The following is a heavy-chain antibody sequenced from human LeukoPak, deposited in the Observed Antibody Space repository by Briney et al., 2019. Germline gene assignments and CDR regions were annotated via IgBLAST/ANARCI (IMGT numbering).Heavy chain of an antibody. V-gene: IGHV4-4*07. J-gene: IGHJ4*02. Sequence: SETLSLTCTVSGGSISSYYWSWIRQPAGKGLESIGHISTSGSTNYNPSLKSRVTMSVDTSKNQLSLKLSSVTAADTAVYYCARGGIAAAGTRLLDYWGQGTLVTVSS. CDR3: ARGGIAAAGTRLLDY. D-gene: IGHD6-13*01. CDR2: ISTSGST. CDR1: GGSISSYY.